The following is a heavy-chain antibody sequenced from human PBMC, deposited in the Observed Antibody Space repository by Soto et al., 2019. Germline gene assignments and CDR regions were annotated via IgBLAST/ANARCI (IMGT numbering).Heavy chain of an antibody. CDR2: IYTSGST. CDR3: ARDDSSSYSLYYYYGMDV. V-gene: IGHV4-4*07. CDR1: GGSISSYY. D-gene: IGHD6-6*01. Sequence: LSLTCTVSGGSISSYYWSWIRQPAGKGLEWIGRIYTSGSTNYNPSLKSRVTMSVDTSKNQFSLKLSSVTAADTAVYYCARDDSSSYSLYYYYGMDVWGKGTTVTVSS. J-gene: IGHJ6*04.